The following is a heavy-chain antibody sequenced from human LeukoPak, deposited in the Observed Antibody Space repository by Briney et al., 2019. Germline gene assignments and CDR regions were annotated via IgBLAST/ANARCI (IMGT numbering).Heavy chain of an antibody. D-gene: IGHD6-19*01. Sequence: SETLSLNCTVSGGSISSYYWSWIRQPAGKGLEWIGRIYTSGSTNYNPSLKSRVTVSVDTSKNQFSLKLSSVTAADTAVYYCARVGIAVAGTNFDCWGQGTLVTVSS. CDR3: ARVGIAVAGTNFDC. CDR1: GGSISSYY. V-gene: IGHV4-4*07. J-gene: IGHJ4*02. CDR2: IYTSGST.